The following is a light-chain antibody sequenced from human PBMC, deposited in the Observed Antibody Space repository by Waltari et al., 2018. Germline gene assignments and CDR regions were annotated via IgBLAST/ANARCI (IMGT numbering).Light chain of an antibody. CDR3: QQYNHWLST. CDR1: QSVSSN. CDR2: GAS. J-gene: IGKJ5*01. V-gene: IGKV3-15*01. Sequence: EIVMTQSPATLSVSPGERATLSCRASQSVSSNLAWYQQKPGQAPRLLIYGASTRATGIPARFSGSGSGTEFTLTISSMQSEDCAVYYCQQYNHWLSTFGQGTRLEIK.